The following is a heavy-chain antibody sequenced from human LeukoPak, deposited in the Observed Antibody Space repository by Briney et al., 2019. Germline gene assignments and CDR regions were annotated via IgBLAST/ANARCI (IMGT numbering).Heavy chain of an antibody. CDR1: GFTFSSYR. V-gene: IGHV3-21*01. D-gene: IGHD6-19*01. Sequence: PGGSLRLSCAASGFTFSSYRMNWVGQAPGKGLEWVSSISSRSSYIYYADSVKGRFTISRDNSKNTLYLQMNSLRAEDTAVYYCAKDYNSSGWDFDYWGQGTLVTVSS. J-gene: IGHJ4*02. CDR3: AKDYNSSGWDFDY. CDR2: ISSRSSYI.